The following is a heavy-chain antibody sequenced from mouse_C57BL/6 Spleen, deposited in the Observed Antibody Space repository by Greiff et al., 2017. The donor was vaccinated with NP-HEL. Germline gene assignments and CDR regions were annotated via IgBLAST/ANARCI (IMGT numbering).Heavy chain of an antibody. V-gene: IGHV1-55*01. D-gene: IGHD4-1*01. CDR1: GYTFTSYW. Sequence: QVHVKQPGAELVKPGASVKMSCKASGYTFTSYWITWVKQRPGQGLEWIGDIYPGSGSTNYNEKFKSKATLTVDTSSSTAYMQLSSLTSEDSAVYYCARPLANWYYFDYWGQGTTLTVSS. J-gene: IGHJ2*01. CDR3: ARPLANWYYFDY. CDR2: IYPGSGST.